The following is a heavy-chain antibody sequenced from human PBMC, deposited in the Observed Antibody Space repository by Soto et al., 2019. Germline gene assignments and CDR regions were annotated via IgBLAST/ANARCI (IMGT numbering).Heavy chain of an antibody. J-gene: IGHJ4*02. D-gene: IGHD5-18*01. V-gene: IGHV3-48*01. Sequence: GGSLRLSCATSGFTFSSYSMNWVRQAPGKGLEWVSYISSSSSTIYYADSVKGRFTISRDNAKNSLYLQMNSLRAEDTAVYYCARDRDTAMVLFDYWGQGTLVTVSS. CDR1: GFTFSSYS. CDR3: ARDRDTAMVLFDY. CDR2: ISSSSSTI.